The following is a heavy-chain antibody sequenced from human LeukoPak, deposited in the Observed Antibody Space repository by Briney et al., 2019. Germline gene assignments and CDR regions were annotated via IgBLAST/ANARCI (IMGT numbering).Heavy chain of an antibody. Sequence: TSETLSLTCTVSGGSISSYYWIWIRQPPGKGLEGIGYINYSGSTNHNASITSRVTISVDTSKNQFSLKLSSVTAADTAVYYCARDGVAGGFDYWGQGTLVTVSS. CDR3: ARDGVAGGFDY. CDR1: GGSISSYY. V-gene: IGHV4-59*01. D-gene: IGHD6-19*01. CDR2: INYSGST. J-gene: IGHJ4*02.